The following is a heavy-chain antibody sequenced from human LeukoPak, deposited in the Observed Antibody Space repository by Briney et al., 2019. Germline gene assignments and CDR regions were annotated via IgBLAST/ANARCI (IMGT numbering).Heavy chain of an antibody. CDR1: GYSFTSYW. CDR2: IYPGDSDT. V-gene: IGHV5-51*01. J-gene: IGHJ4*02. Sequence: GESLQISCKGSGYSFTSYWIGWVRQLPGKGLEWMGIIYPGDSDTRYSPSFQGQVTISADKSISTAYLQWSSLKASDTAMYYCARHEFSSGSGSYTIDYWGQGTLVTVSS. CDR3: ARHEFSSGSGSYTIDY. D-gene: IGHD3-10*01.